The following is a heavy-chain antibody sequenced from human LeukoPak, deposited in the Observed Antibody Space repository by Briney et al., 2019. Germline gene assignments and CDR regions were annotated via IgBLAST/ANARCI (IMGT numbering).Heavy chain of an antibody. Sequence: SETLSLTCTVSGGSISSYYWIWIRQPPGKGLEWIGYIYYSGSTNYNPSLKSRVTISVDTPKNQFSLKLSSVTAADTAVYYCARHGFDGDFWSGYSTYFDYWGQGTLVTVSS. CDR3: ARHGFDGDFWSGYSTYFDY. CDR2: IYYSGST. J-gene: IGHJ4*02. CDR1: GGSISSYY. D-gene: IGHD3-3*01. V-gene: IGHV4-59*08.